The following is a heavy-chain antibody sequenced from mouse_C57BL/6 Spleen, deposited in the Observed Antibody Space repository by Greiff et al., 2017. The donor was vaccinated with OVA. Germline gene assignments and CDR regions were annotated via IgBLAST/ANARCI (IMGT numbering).Heavy chain of an antibody. CDR1: GFNIKDYY. CDR2: LDPEDGET. J-gene: IGHJ2*01. V-gene: IGHV14-2*01. Sequence: VQLQQSGAELVKPGASVKLSCTASGFNIKDYYMHWVKQRTEQGLEWIGRLDPEDGETKSAPKFQGQATITADTSSNTAYRQLSSLTSEDTAVYYCARWEITTVVASDYWGQGTTLTVSS. D-gene: IGHD1-1*01. CDR3: ARWEITTVVASDY.